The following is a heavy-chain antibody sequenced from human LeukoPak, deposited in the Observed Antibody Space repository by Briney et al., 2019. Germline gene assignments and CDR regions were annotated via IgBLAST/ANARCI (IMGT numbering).Heavy chain of an antibody. V-gene: IGHV3-23*01. CDR2: ISGSGGST. CDR1: GFTFSSYA. CDR3: AKGRTMIVVVTFFDY. D-gene: IGHD3-22*01. Sequence: PGGSLRLSCAASGFTFSSYAMSWVRQAPGKGLKWVSAISGSGGSTYYADSVKGRFTISRDNSKNTLYLQMNSLRAEDTAVYYCAKGRTMIVVVTFFDYWGQGTLVTVSS. J-gene: IGHJ4*02.